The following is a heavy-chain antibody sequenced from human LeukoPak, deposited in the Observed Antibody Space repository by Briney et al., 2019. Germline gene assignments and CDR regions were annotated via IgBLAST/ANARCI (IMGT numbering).Heavy chain of an antibody. J-gene: IGHJ4*02. CDR1: GFTFSSYA. CDR2: ISYDGSNK. CDR3: ARDLWDIVLMVSYLFDY. V-gene: IGHV3-30*04. Sequence: GGSLRLSCAASGFTFSSYAMHWVRQAPGKGLGWVAVISYDGSNKYYADSVKGRFTISRDNSKNTLYLQMNSLRAEDTAVYYCARDLWDIVLMVSYLFDYWGQGTLVTVSS. D-gene: IGHD2-8*01.